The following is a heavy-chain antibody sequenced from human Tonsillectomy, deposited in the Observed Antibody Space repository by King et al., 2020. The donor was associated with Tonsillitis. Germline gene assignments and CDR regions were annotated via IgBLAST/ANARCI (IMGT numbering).Heavy chain of an antibody. D-gene: IGHD5-24*01. CDR2: ISSNSGTYI. V-gene: IGHV3-21*01. CDR1: GFTFSSYS. J-gene: IGHJ4*02. Sequence: VQLVESGGGLVKPGGSLRLSCAASGFTFSSYSMNWVRLAPGKGLEWVSAISSNSGTYIYYADSVKGRFTISRDNAKNSLYLRMNSLRAEDTAVYYCSRLVDGYPDYWGQGTLVTVSS. CDR3: SRLVDGYPDY.